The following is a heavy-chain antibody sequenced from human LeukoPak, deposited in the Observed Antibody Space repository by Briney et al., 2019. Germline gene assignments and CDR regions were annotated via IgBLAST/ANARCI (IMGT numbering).Heavy chain of an antibody. CDR3: ARAPPISFSFDY. CDR1: GGSISSYY. Sequence: SETLSLTCTVSGGSISSYYWSWVRQPPGKGLEWVGYIYYSGSNNYNPSLKSRVTISVDTSKNQFSLKLSSVTAADTAVYYCARAPPISFSFDYWGQGTLVTVSS. V-gene: IGHV4-59*01. CDR2: IYYSGSN. D-gene: IGHD3-9*01. J-gene: IGHJ4*02.